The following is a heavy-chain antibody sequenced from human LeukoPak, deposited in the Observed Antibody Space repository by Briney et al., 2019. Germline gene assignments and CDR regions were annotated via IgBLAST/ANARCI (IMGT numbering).Heavy chain of an antibody. CDR1: GASISPYY. J-gene: IGHJ4*02. CDR2: IYNSGNT. CDR3: ARGNNSPWGY. D-gene: IGHD2/OR15-2a*01. V-gene: IGHV4-4*07. Sequence: SETLSLTCTVSGASISPYYWSWIRQPAGKGLEWIGRIYNSGNTNYNPSLESRVTMSLDTSKNEFSLKLSSVTAADTALYYCARGNNSPWGYWGQGILVTVSS.